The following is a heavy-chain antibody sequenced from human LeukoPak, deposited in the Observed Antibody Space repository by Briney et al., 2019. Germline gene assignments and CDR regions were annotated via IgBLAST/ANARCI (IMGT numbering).Heavy chain of an antibody. D-gene: IGHD6-19*01. V-gene: IGHV3-23*01. CDR1: GFTFSRYA. CDR2: ISGSGGST. J-gene: IGHJ4*02. Sequence: GGSLRLSCAASGFTFSRYAMSWGRHAPGKGLEGGSAISGSGGSTYYADSVKGRFTISRDNSKNTLYLQMNSLRAEDTAVYYCAKDRIAVAAFLLDYWGQGTLVTVSS. CDR3: AKDRIAVAAFLLDY.